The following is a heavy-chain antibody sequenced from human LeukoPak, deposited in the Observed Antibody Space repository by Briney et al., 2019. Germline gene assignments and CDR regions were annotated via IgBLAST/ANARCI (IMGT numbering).Heavy chain of an antibody. J-gene: IGHJ4*02. Sequence: PGGSLRLSCAASGFSFISYGMHWVRQAPGKGLEWVGVISDDGRNKKYADSVKGRFTISRDNSKDTLYLQMNSLRDEDMAVYYCAKRPADYGDYVTYFDYWGQGTLVTVSS. CDR2: ISDDGRNK. CDR1: GFSFISYG. V-gene: IGHV3-30*18. CDR3: AKRPADYGDYVTYFDY. D-gene: IGHD4-17*01.